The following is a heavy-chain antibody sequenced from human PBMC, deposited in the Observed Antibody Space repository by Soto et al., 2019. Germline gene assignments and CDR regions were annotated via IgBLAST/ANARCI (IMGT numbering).Heavy chain of an antibody. CDR3: AREGAWGYGDPPGYFDY. D-gene: IGHD4-17*01. V-gene: IGHV1-46*03. J-gene: IGHJ4*02. CDR2: INPSGGST. CDR1: GYTFTNYY. Sequence: QVQLVQSGAEVKKPGASVKVSCKASGYTFTNYYMHWVRQAPGQGLEWMGIINPSGGSTSYAQKFQGRVNMNRDTATRTVYMELSSLRSEDTAVYYCAREGAWGYGDPPGYFDYWGQGTLVTVSS.